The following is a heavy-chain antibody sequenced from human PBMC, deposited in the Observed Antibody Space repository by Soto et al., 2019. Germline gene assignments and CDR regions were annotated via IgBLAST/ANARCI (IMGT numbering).Heavy chain of an antibody. CDR2: IYYSGSA. J-gene: IGHJ4*02. D-gene: IGHD3-22*01. V-gene: IGHV4-30-4*01. Sequence: PSETLSLTCTVSTGSFNSGDYYWSWIRQPPGKGLEWIGYIYYSGSAYYNPSLKSRVTISIDTSNHQFSLKLSSVTAADTAVYFCAREYQGRSGYYIDYWGQGTLVTVSS. CDR1: TGSFNSGDYY. CDR3: AREYQGRSGYYIDY.